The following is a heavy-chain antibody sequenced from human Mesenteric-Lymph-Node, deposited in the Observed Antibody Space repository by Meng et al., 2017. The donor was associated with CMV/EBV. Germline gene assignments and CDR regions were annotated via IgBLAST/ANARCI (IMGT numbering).Heavy chain of an antibody. CDR1: GGTFSSYA. CDR3: ATATTVTTGFLDY. D-gene: IGHD4-17*01. V-gene: IGHV1-69*05. J-gene: IGHJ4*02. CDR2: IIPIFGTA. Sequence: CKASGGTFSSYAISWVRQAPGQGLEWMGGIIPIFGTANYAQKFQGRVTITTDESTSTAYMELSSLRSEDTAVYYCATATTVTTGFLDYWGQGTLVTVSS.